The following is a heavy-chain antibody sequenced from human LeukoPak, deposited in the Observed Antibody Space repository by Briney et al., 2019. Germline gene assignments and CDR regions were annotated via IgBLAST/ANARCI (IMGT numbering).Heavy chain of an antibody. CDR1: GYSFTSYD. CDR3: ARVNRENVFGVSMDV. J-gene: IGHJ6*02. V-gene: IGHV1-46*01. Sequence: ASVKVSCKASGYSFTSYDMHWVRQAPGQGLEWMGIINPSGGSTSYAQKFQGRVTMTRDTSTSTVYVELSSLRSEDTAVYYCARVNRENVFGVSMDVWGQGTTVTVSS. D-gene: IGHD1-14*01. CDR2: INPSGGST.